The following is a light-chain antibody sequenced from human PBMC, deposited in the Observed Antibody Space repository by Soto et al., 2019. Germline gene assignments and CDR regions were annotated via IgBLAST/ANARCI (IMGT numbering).Light chain of an antibody. V-gene: IGKV3D-20*02. CDR1: QSVSSSY. CDR2: GAS. Sequence: EIVLTQSPGTLSLSPGERATLSCRASQSVSSSYLAWYQQKPGQAPRLLIYGASSRATGIPDRFGGSGSGTDFTLTISRLEPEDFAVYYCQQRNSWPPTFTFGQGTRLEIK. CDR3: QQRNSWPPTFT. J-gene: IGKJ5*01.